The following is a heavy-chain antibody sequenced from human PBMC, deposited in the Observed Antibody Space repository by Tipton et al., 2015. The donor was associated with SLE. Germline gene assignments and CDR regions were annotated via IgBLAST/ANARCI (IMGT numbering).Heavy chain of an antibody. J-gene: IGHJ4*02. CDR2: IYYSGST. D-gene: IGHD6-6*01. V-gene: IGHV4-31*03. Sequence: TLSLTCTVSGGSIYSSGYYWSWIRQHPGKGLEWIGYIYYSGSTYYNPSLKSRVTISVDTSKNQFSLNLNSVTAADTAVYYCAREGFIAAQDSWGQGTLFTVSS. CDR1: GGSIYSSGYY. CDR3: AREGFIAAQDS.